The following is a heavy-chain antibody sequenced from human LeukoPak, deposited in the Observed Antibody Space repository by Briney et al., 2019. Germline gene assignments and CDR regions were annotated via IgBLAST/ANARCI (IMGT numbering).Heavy chain of an antibody. CDR1: GFTFDDYA. Sequence: GGSLRLSCAASGFTFDDYAMHWVRQPPGKGPEWLSIISWNSGYIGYADSVKGRFTASRDNAENSVYLQMNSLRPEDTAFYFCAKVRGTYSSGFFFDSWGQGTLVTVSS. D-gene: IGHD6-19*01. CDR3: AKVRGTYSSGFFFDS. J-gene: IGHJ4*02. V-gene: IGHV3-9*01. CDR2: ISWNSGYI.